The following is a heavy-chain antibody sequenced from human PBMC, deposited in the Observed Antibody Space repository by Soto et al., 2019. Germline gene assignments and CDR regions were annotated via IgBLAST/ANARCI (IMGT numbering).Heavy chain of an antibody. D-gene: IGHD6-13*01. Sequence: SVKVSCKASGGTFRSYAISWVRQAPGQGLEWMGGIIPMFDAANYAQKFQGRVTITADESTSTAYMELSSLRSEDTAVYFCAGDRMATAGYQYYYGMDVWGQGTTVTVSS. CDR2: IIPMFDAA. CDR3: AGDRMATAGYQYYYGMDV. V-gene: IGHV1-69*13. CDR1: GGTFRSYA. J-gene: IGHJ6*02.